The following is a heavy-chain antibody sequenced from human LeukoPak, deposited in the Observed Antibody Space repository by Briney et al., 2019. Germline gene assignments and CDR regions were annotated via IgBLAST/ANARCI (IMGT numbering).Heavy chain of an antibody. CDR3: ARDSGRFDVFDI. J-gene: IGHJ3*02. D-gene: IGHD3-10*01. V-gene: IGHV3-30*03. CDR1: GFTFSSCG. Sequence: GGSLRLSCAASGFTFSSCGMHWVRQAPGKGLEWVAVISYDATNKYYADSMKGRFTISRDNSKNTLYLQMNSLRAEDTAVYYCARDSGRFDVFDIWGQGTMVTVSS. CDR2: ISYDATNK.